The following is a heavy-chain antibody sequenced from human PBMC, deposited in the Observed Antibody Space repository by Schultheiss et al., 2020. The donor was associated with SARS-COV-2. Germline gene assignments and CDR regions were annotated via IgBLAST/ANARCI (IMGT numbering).Heavy chain of an antibody. J-gene: IGHJ4*02. D-gene: IGHD2-2*02. Sequence: KISCKASGGTFITYAVSWVRQAPGQGLEWMGGIIPIFDTTNYAQKFQGRVTMTRDTSISTAYMELSRLRSDDTAVYYCARVYCSSTSCYRALDYWGQGTLVTVSS. CDR2: IIPIFDTT. V-gene: IGHV1-69*05. CDR3: ARVYCSSTSCYRALDY. CDR1: GGTFITYA.